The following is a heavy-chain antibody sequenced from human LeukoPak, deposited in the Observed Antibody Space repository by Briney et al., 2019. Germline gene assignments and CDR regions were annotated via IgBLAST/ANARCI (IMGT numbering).Heavy chain of an antibody. J-gene: IGHJ4*02. V-gene: IGHV3-15*01. CDR1: GFTFTNAW. CDR2: IKSKGDGETT. Sequence: GGSLRLSCAASGFTFTNAWMSWVRQAPGKGLEWVGRIKSKGDGETTDYGAPVKGRFTMSRDDSRATLYLQMNSLKAEDTAVYYCTTDLGITMIRGVIYWGQGALVTVSS. D-gene: IGHD3-10*01. CDR3: TTDLGITMIRGVIY.